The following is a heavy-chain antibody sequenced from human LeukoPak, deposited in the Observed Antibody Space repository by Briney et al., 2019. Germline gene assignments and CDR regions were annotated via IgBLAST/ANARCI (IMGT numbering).Heavy chain of an antibody. Sequence: GASVKVSCKASGYTFTSYYMHWVRQAPGQGLEWMGIINPSGGSTTYAQKFQGRVTMTRDTSTRTAYMELSSLRSEDTAVYYCARAYADYVPFDYWGQGTLVTVSS. D-gene: IGHD4-17*01. CDR1: GYTFTSYY. CDR3: ARAYADYVPFDY. V-gene: IGHV1-46*01. CDR2: INPSGGST. J-gene: IGHJ4*02.